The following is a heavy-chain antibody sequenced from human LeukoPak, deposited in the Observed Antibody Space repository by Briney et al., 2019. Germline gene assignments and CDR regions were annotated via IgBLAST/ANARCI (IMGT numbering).Heavy chain of an antibody. V-gene: IGHV4-39*01. D-gene: IGHD6-13*01. J-gene: IGHJ5*02. CDR2: INHSGST. CDR1: GGSISSSSYY. CDR3: ARHPPRVYSSSWYRRHWFDP. Sequence: SETLSLTCTVSGGSISSSSYYWSWIRQPPGKGLEWIGEINHSGSTNYNPSLKSRVTISVDTSKNQFSLKLSSVTAADTAVYYCARHPPRVYSSSWYRRHWFDPWGQGTLVTVSS.